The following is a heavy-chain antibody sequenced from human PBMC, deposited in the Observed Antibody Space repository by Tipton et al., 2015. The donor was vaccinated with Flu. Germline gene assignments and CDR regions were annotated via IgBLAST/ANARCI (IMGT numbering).Heavy chain of an antibody. J-gene: IGHJ3*02. CDR2: VGVSGRTT. CDR3: AREYSSTSGDGFDI. V-gene: IGHV3-48*03. D-gene: IGHD6-6*01. CDR1: GFIFNSYE. Sequence: SLRLSCAASGFIFNSYEMNWVRRAPGKGLEWISYVGVSGRTTKYADSVKGRFSVSRDNAKNSLDLQMNSLRADDTAVYYCAREYSSTSGDGFDIWGQGTMVIVSS.